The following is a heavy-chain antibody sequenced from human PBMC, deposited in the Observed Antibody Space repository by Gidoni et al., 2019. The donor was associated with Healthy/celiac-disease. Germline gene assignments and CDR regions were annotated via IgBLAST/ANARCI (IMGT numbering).Heavy chain of an antibody. CDR1: RFTFSSSW. CDR3: ARGGGSYGIGY. V-gene: IGHV3-74*01. CDR2: STSDGSST. Sequence: ELQLVASGGGLVQPGGSLRHSFAASRFTFSSSWMHWVRQAPGTVLVWVSRSTSDGSSTSYGDSVKGRFTISRDNAKNTLYLQMNSVGAEDTAVYLCARGGGSYGIGYWGQGTLVTVCS. J-gene: IGHJ4*02. D-gene: IGHD1-26*01.